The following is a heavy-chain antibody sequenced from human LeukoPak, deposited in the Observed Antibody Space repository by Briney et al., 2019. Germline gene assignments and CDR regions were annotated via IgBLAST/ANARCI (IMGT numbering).Heavy chain of an antibody. Sequence: SETLSFTCTVSGGSISSNSYYWGWIRQPPGKGLEWIGSIYYSGSTYYNPSLKSRVTISVDTSKNQFSLKLSSVTAADTAVYYCAIRFIAAAGSLEVDVWGQGTTVTVSS. CDR3: AIRFIAAAGSLEVDV. CDR2: IYYSGST. J-gene: IGHJ6*02. D-gene: IGHD6-13*01. V-gene: IGHV4-39*07. CDR1: GGSISSNSYY.